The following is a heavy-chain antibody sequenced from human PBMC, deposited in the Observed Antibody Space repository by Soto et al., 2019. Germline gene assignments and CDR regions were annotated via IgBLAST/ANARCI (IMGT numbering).Heavy chain of an antibody. Sequence: GGSLRLSCAASGFTFSDHYMDWVRQAPGKGLEWVGRTRNKANSYTTEYAASVKGRFTISRDDSKNSLYLQMNSLKTEDTAVYYCTRADYSSGWYVDYWGQGTLVTVSS. CDR2: TRNKANSYTT. J-gene: IGHJ4*02. D-gene: IGHD6-19*01. CDR1: GFTFSDHY. V-gene: IGHV3-72*01. CDR3: TRADYSSGWYVDY.